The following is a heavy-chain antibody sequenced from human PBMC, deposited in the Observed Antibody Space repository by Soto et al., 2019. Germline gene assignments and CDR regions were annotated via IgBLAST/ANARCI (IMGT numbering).Heavy chain of an antibody. CDR2: ISSSSSYI. CDR3: ARAQDTAMATAFDY. V-gene: IGHV3-21*01. D-gene: IGHD5-18*01. CDR1: GFTFSSYS. J-gene: IGHJ4*02. Sequence: EVQLVESGGGLVKPGGSLRLSCAASGFTFSSYSMNWVRQAPGKGLEWVSSISSSSSYIYYADSVKGRFTISRDNAENSLYLQMNSLRAEDTAVYYCARAQDTAMATAFDYWGQGTLVTVSS.